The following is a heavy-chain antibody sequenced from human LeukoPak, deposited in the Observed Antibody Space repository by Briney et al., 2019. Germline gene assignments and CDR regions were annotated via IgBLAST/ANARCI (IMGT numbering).Heavy chain of an antibody. D-gene: IGHD6-13*01. Sequence: PSETLSLTCAAYGGSFSGYYWSWIRQPPGKGLEWIGEINHSGSTNYNPSLKSRVTISVDTSKNQFSLKLSSVTAADTAVYYCARLAAAATYYFDYWGQGTLVTVSS. CDR1: GGSFSGYY. CDR3: ARLAAAATYYFDY. CDR2: INHSGST. V-gene: IGHV4-34*01. J-gene: IGHJ4*02.